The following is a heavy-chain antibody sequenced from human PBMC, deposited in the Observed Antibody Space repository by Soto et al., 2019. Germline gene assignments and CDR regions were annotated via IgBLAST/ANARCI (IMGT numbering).Heavy chain of an antibody. CDR1: GDTFTSYA. Sequence: SVKVCSKASGDTFTSYAMRWVRQAPGQRLEWMGGIIPIIGKAKYAQKFQGRVTITADESTSTAYMELSSLRSEDTAVYYCARENREMTRAFDIWGQGTMLTV. CDR3: ARENREMTRAFDI. J-gene: IGHJ3*02. D-gene: IGHD2-21*02. CDR2: IIPIIGKA. V-gene: IGHV1-69*13.